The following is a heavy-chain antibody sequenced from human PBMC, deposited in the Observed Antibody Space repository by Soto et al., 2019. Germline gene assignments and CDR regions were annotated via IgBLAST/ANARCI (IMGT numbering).Heavy chain of an antibody. J-gene: IGHJ6*03. CDR1: GGSISSYY. CDR2: IYYSGST. D-gene: IGHD2-2*01. CDR3: ARGYSTSFYYYYMDV. V-gene: IGHV4-59*08. Sequence: SETLSLTCTVSGGSISSYYWSWIRQPPGKGLEWIGYIYYSGSTNYNPSLKSRVTISVDTSKNQFSLKLSSVTAADTAVYYCARGYSTSFYYYYMDVWGKGTTVTVSS.